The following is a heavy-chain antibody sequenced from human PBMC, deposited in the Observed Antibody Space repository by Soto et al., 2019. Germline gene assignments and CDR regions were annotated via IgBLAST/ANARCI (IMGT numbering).Heavy chain of an antibody. Sequence: EVQLVESGGGLVRPGGSLRLSCTASGFTFSDSWMTWVRQAPGKGLEWVARIKPDESEKKYADSVKGRFSISRDNAKNSMYLQMDSLRGEDTAVYYCVRGGSNYASWGQGTLGTV. J-gene: IGHJ5*02. D-gene: IGHD4-4*01. CDR1: GFTFSDSW. V-gene: IGHV3-7*01. CDR3: VRGGSNYAS. CDR2: IKPDESEK.